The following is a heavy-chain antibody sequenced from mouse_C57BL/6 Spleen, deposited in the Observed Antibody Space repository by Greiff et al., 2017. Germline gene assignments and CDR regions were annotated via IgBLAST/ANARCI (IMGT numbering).Heavy chain of an antibody. CDR1: GYTFTSYW. CDR3: ARRGGTRAMDY. J-gene: IGHJ4*01. D-gene: IGHD1-1*02. V-gene: IGHV1-55*01. Sequence: QVQLQQPGAELVKPGASVKMSCKASGYTFTSYWITWVKQRPGQGLEWIGDIYPGSGSTNYNEKFKSKATLTVDTSSSTAYMQLSILTSEDSAVYYCARRGGTRAMDYGGQGTSVTVSS. CDR2: IYPGSGST.